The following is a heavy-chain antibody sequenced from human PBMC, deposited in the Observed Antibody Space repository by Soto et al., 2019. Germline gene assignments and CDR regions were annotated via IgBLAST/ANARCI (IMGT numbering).Heavy chain of an antibody. V-gene: IGHV4-59*01. CDR3: ARVGYYYGSGSYSPGWFDP. Sequence: SETLSLTCTVSGGSISSYYWSWIRQPPGKGLEWIGYIYYSGSTNYNPSLKSRVTISVDTSKNQFSLKLSSVTAADTAVYYCARVGYYYGSGSYSPGWFDPWGQGTLVTVSS. D-gene: IGHD3-10*01. CDR2: IYYSGST. CDR1: GGSISSYY. J-gene: IGHJ5*02.